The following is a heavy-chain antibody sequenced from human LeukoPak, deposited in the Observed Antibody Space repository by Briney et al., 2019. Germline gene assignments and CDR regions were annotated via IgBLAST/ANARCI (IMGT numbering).Heavy chain of an antibody. CDR1: GYTFTSYY. CDR3: ARARDEAPGCSGGSCYLGKYYYYYYGMDV. Sequence: ASVKVSCKASGYTFTSYYMHWVRQAPGQGLEWMGIINPSGGSTSYAQKFQGRVTMTRDTSTSTAYMELSSLRSEDTAVYYCARARDEAPGCSGGSCYLGKYYYYYYGMDVWGQGTTVTVSS. D-gene: IGHD2-15*01. CDR2: INPSGGST. J-gene: IGHJ6*02. V-gene: IGHV1-46*01.